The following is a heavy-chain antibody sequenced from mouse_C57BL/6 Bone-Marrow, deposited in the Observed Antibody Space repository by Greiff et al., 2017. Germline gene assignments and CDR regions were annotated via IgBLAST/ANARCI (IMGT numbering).Heavy chain of an antibody. J-gene: IGHJ3*01. D-gene: IGHD2-2*01. Sequence: VMLVESGPELVKPGASVKISCKASGYAFSSSWMNWVKQRPGKGLEWIGRIYPGDGDTNYNGTFKGRSPLTADKSSSTAYMQLSSLTSKDSAFYICARGGYDAWLAYWGQGTLVTVSA. CDR3: ARGGYDAWLAY. V-gene: IGHV1-82*01. CDR2: IYPGDGDT. CDR1: GYAFSSSW.